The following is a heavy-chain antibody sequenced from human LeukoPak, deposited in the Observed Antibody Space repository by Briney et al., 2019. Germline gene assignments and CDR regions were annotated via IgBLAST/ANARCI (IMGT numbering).Heavy chain of an antibody. V-gene: IGHV4-59*08. CDR3: ARHNFFDF. CDR1: GGSLSTYF. CDR2: ISYSGTS. J-gene: IGHJ4*02. Sequence: SETLSLTCTLSGGSLSTYFWNWVRQSPEKGLEWIASISYSGTSFYNPSLFGRVTISVDPSKNQISLEVKSVTAADTAVYYCARHNFFDFWGQGLLVAVSS.